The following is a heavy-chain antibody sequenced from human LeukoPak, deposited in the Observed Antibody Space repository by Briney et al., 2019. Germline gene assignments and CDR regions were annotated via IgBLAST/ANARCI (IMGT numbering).Heavy chain of an antibody. Sequence: AASVTVSCKASGYTFTVYYMHWVRRAPGQGLEWMGWINPNSGGTNYAQKFQGRVTMTRDTSIGTAYMELSRLRSDDTAVYYCARVDYGGNSDWFDPWGQGTLVTVSS. CDR2: INPNSGGT. D-gene: IGHD4-23*01. V-gene: IGHV1-2*02. J-gene: IGHJ5*02. CDR3: ARVDYGGNSDWFDP. CDR1: GYTFTVYY.